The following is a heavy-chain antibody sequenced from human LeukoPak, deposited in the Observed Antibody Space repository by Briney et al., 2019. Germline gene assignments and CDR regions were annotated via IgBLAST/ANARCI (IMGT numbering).Heavy chain of an antibody. J-gene: IGHJ4*02. CDR3: ARADGSSWYVFDY. D-gene: IGHD6-13*01. CDR1: GVSFSGYY. V-gene: IGHV4-34*09. CDR2: IYYSGAT. Sequence: SETLSLTCAVYGVSFSGYYWSWIRQHPGKGLEWIGYIYYSGATNYNPALKSRVTISIDTSKNQFSLKLSSMTAADTAVYYCARADGSSWYVFDYWGQGTLVSVSS.